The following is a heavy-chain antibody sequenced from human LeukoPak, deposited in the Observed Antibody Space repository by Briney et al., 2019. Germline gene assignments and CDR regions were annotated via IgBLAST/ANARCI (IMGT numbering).Heavy chain of an antibody. D-gene: IGHD4-11*01. V-gene: IGHV3-74*03. CDR3: ARDQRVTGRTDIDY. CDR1: GFTFRNHW. J-gene: IGHJ4*02. Sequence: GGSLRLSCAASGFTFRNHWMHWVRQTPGKGPVWVSRISSDGSSTTYADSVKGRFTISRDNAKNTLYLQMNNLRAEDTAMYYCARDQRVTGRTDIDYWGQGTLVIVSS. CDR2: ISSDGSST.